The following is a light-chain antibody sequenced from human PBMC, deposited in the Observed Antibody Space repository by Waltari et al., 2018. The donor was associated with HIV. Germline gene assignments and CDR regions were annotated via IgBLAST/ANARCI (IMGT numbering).Light chain of an antibody. J-gene: IGLJ3*02. CDR1: SFNIGSTI. Sequence: QSVLTQPPSVSGTPGQDVTISCSGSSFNIGSTILNWYQQLPGAAPKLLLYTNDQGPSGVPDRFPSSNSGTSASLAISGLQSADEADYYCAAWDDSLNGMFGGGTKLTVL. CDR2: TND. V-gene: IGLV1-44*01. CDR3: AAWDDSLNGM.